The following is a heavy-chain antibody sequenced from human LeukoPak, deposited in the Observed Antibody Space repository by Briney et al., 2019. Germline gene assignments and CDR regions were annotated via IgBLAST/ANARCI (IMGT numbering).Heavy chain of an antibody. Sequence: PGGSLRLSCAASGFTFSSYSMNWVRQAPGKGLEWVPSISSSSSYIYYADSVKGRFTISRDNAKNSLYLQMNSLRAEDTAVYYCARESNYDSSGYYSYYYMDVWGKGTTVTISS. CDR2: ISSSSSYI. D-gene: IGHD3-22*01. J-gene: IGHJ6*03. CDR3: ARESNYDSSGYYSYYYMDV. V-gene: IGHV3-21*01. CDR1: GFTFSSYS.